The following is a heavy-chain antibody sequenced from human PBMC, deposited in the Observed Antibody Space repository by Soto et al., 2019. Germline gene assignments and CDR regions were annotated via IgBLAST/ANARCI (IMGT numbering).Heavy chain of an antibody. J-gene: IGHJ4*02. CDR3: RGWGVTGYKVNYYFDY. CDR2: ISGSGGST. V-gene: IGHV3-23*01. D-gene: IGHD3-9*01. Sequence: AISGSGGSTYYADSVKGRFTISRDNSKNTLYLQMNSLRAEDTAVFYCRGWGVTGYKVNYYFDYWGQGTLVTVSS.